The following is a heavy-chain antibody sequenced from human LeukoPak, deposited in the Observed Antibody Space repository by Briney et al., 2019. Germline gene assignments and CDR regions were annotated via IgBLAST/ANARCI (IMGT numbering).Heavy chain of an antibody. CDR3: ARGGIYYGAAFDF. J-gene: IGHJ4*02. CDR1: GFTFSSYE. Sequence: GGSLRLSCAASGFTFSSYEMHWVRQAPGKGLEWVSYISSSDSTIYYADSVKGRFTISRDNAKNSLYLQMNSLRAEDTALYYCARGGIYYGAAFDFWGQGSLVTVSS. CDR2: ISSSDSTI. D-gene: IGHD1-26*01. V-gene: IGHV3-48*03.